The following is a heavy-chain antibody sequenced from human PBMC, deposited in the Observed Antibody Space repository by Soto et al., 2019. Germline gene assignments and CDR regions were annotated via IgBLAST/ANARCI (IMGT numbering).Heavy chain of an antibody. Sequence: EVQLLESGGGLVQPGGSLRLSCAASGFTFSSHVMSWVPQAPGKGLEWVSAASARNTNTYYANSVRGRLPLSRDNSKSTVYLQLDSLRVEDTAVYHCARDLTSHVPSGYSCAWYGWFDPWRQGTRVVASS. CDR2: ASARNTNT. D-gene: IGHD6-19*01. CDR1: GFTFSSHV. V-gene: IGHV3-23*01. CDR3: ARDLTSHVPSGYSCAWYGWFDP. J-gene: IGHJ5*02.